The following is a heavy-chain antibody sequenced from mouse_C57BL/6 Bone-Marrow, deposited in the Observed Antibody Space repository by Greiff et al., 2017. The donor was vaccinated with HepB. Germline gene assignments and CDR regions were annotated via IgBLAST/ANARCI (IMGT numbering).Heavy chain of an antibody. CDR1: GYTFTSYG. J-gene: IGHJ2*01. V-gene: IGHV1-81*01. CDR3: AREGGGDVFDY. CDR2: IYPRSGNT. D-gene: IGHD3-3*01. Sequence: QVQLQQSGAELARPGASVKLSCKASGYTFTSYGISWVKQRTGQGLEWIGEIYPRSGNTYYNEKFKGKATLTADKSSSTAYMELRSLTSEDSAVYFCAREGGGDVFDYWGQGTTLTVSS.